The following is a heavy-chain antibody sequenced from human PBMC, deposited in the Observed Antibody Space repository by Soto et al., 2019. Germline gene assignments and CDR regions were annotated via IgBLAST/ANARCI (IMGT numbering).Heavy chain of an antibody. CDR1: GFTFSSYS. D-gene: IGHD3-3*01. J-gene: IGHJ6*02. CDR3: ARNEWSNLYGMDV. Sequence: GSLRLSCAASGFTFSSYSMNWVRQAPGKGLEWVSSISSSSFSINYADSVKGRFSISRDNAQNSLHLQMNNLRAEDTAVYYCARNEWSNLYGMDVWGQGTTVTVSS. CDR2: ISSSSFSI. V-gene: IGHV3-21*01.